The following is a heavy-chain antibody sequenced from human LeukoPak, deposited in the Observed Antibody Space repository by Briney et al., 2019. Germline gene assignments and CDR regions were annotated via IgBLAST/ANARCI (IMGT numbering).Heavy chain of an antibody. CDR2: IKQDGSEK. Sequence: GGSLRLSCVASGFNYNTYWMSWVRQAPGKGLEWVANIKQDGSEKNYVDSVKGRFTISRDNAKNSLYLQMNSLRAEDTAIYYCTRDYCGTFDYWGQGTLVTVSS. CDR1: GFNYNTYW. V-gene: IGHV3-7*03. CDR3: TRDYCGTFDY. D-gene: IGHD3-10*01. J-gene: IGHJ4*02.